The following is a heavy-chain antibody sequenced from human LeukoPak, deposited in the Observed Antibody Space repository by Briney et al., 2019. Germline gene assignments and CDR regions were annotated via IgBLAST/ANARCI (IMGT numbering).Heavy chain of an antibody. CDR2: ISGSGGST. CDR3: AKDIVAARQSYYFDY. V-gene: IGHV3-23*01. CDR1: GFTFSSYG. Sequence: GGSLRLSCAASGFTFSSYGMSWVRQAPGKGLEWVSAISGSGGSTYYADSVKGRFTISRDNSKNTLYLQMNSLRAEDTAVYYCAKDIVAARQSYYFDYWGQGTLVTVSS. J-gene: IGHJ4*02. D-gene: IGHD6-13*01.